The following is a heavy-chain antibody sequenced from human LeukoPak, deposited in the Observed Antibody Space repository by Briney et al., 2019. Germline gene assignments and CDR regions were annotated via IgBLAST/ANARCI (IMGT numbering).Heavy chain of an antibody. J-gene: IGHJ5*01. CDR2: IKPDGSEK. V-gene: IGHV3-7*01. CDR1: GFSFSNYW. Sequence: PGGSLRLSCAISGFSFSNYWVVWVRQVPGKGLEWVASIKPDGSEKYYVDSVKGRFTISRDNAKNSLYLQLNSLRAEDTALFYCSADRARSVWYKFESWGQGTLVSVSS. D-gene: IGHD6-19*01. CDR3: SADRARSVWYKFES.